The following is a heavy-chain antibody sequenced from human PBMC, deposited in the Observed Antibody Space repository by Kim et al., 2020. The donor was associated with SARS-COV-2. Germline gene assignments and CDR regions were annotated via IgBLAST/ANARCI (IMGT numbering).Heavy chain of an antibody. CDR2: ISYDGSNK. D-gene: IGHD1-26*01. Sequence: GGSLRLSCAASGFTFNTYGMHWVRQAPGKGLEWVAVISYDGSNKYYADSVKGRFTISRDNSKNTLYLQMNSLRIEDTAVYYCAKSFSGSYFGCDYSGQGTLVTFSS. CDR1: GFTFNTYG. V-gene: IGHV3-30*18. CDR3: AKSFSGSYFGCDY. J-gene: IGHJ4*02.